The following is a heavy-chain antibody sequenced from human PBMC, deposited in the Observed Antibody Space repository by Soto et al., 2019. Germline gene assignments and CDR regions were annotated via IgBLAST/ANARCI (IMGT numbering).Heavy chain of an antibody. J-gene: IGHJ4*02. Sequence: QITLKESGPTLVKPTQTLTLTCTFSGFSLSTSGVGVGWIRQPPGKALEWLAVIYWDDDKRYSPSLKSRLTITTNTSKNQVVLTMTNMDPVDTATYYSAHQDNLRYCSGGSCYSQFDYWGQGTLVTVSS. CDR1: GFSLSTSGVG. D-gene: IGHD2-15*01. CDR3: AHQDNLRYCSGGSCYSQFDY. V-gene: IGHV2-5*02. CDR2: IYWDDDK.